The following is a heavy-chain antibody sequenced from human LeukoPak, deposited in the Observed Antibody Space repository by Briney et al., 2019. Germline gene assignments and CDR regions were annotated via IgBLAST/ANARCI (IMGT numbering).Heavy chain of an antibody. CDR1: GFTFSSYD. Sequence: PGGSLRLSCAASGFTFSSYDMHWVRQATGKGLEWVSAIGTAGDTYYPGSVKGRFTISRENAKNSLYLQMNNLRAEDTAVYYCARQMTPQWNFDYRGQGTLVTVSS. D-gene: IGHD2-8*01. V-gene: IGHV3-13*01. CDR3: ARQMTPQWNFDY. CDR2: IGTAGDT. J-gene: IGHJ4*02.